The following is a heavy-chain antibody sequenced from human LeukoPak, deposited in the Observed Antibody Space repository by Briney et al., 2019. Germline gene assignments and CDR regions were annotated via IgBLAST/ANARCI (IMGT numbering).Heavy chain of an antibody. CDR2: INHSGST. CDR1: GVSFSGYY. Sequence: PSETLSLTCAVHGVSFSGYYWSWIRQPPGKGLEWIGEINHSGSTNYNPSLKSRVTISVDTSKNQFSLRLSSVTAADTAVYYCARAYGDILTGYYLSTGFDYWGQGTLVTVSS. V-gene: IGHV4-34*01. D-gene: IGHD3-9*01. CDR3: ARAYGDILTGYYLSTGFDY. J-gene: IGHJ4*02.